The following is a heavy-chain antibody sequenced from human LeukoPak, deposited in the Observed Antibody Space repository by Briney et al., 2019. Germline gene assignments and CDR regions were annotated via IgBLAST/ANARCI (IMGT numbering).Heavy chain of an antibody. Sequence: SETLSLTCAVYGGSFSGYYWSWIRQPPGKGLEWIWEINHSGSTNYNPSLKSRVTISVHTSKNQFSFKLSSVAAADTAVYYCASIWPQLGVFDYWGQGTMVTVSS. CDR1: GGSFSGYY. CDR3: ASIWPQLGVFDY. J-gene: IGHJ4*02. CDR2: INHSGST. V-gene: IGHV4-34*01. D-gene: IGHD6-13*01.